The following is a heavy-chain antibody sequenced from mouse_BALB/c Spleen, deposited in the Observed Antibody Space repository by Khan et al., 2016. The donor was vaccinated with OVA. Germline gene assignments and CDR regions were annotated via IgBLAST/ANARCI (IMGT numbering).Heavy chain of an antibody. Sequence: QIQLVQSGPELKKPGETVQISCKASGFTFTNYGMNWVRQAPGKGLKWMGWINTYTGEPTFPDDFKGRFAFSLETSASTAYLQINSLKNEDTATYFCARVGYNGTMDFWGQGTAVTVSS. CDR1: GFTFTNYG. D-gene: IGHD2-14*01. CDR2: INTYTGEP. J-gene: IGHJ4*01. CDR3: ARVGYNGTMDF. V-gene: IGHV9-3-1*01.